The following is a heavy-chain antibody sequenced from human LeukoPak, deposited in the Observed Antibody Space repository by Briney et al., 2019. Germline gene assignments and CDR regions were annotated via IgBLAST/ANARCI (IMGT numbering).Heavy chain of an antibody. CDR2: IYSGGST. J-gene: IGHJ4*02. V-gene: IGHV3-53*04. Sequence: GGSLRLSCAASGFTVSSNYMSWVRQAPGKGLEWVSVIYSGGSTYYADSVKGRFTISRHNSKNTLYLQMNSLRAEDTAVYYCARSSYTYSSSWYYFDYWGQGTLVTVSS. CDR1: GFTVSSNY. CDR3: ARSSYTYSSSWYYFDY. D-gene: IGHD6-13*01.